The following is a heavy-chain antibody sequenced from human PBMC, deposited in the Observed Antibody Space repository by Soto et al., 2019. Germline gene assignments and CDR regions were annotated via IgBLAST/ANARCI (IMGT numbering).Heavy chain of an antibody. J-gene: IGHJ6*02. V-gene: IGHV3-64*01. CDR2: ISSNGGST. CDR3: ARSFEGGSYPPYYYYGMDV. D-gene: IGHD1-26*01. CDR1: GFTFSSYA. Sequence: PGGSLRLSCAASGFTFSSYAMHWVRQAPGKGLEYVSAISSNGGSTYYANSVKGRFTISRDNSKNTLYLQMGSLRAEDMAVYYCARSFEGGSYPPYYYYGMDVWGQGTTVTVSS.